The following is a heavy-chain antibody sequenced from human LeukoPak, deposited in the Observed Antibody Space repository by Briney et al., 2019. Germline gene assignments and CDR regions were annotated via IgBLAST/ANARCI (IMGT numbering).Heavy chain of an antibody. V-gene: IGHV3-33*06. CDR2: IWYDGSNK. CDR3: AKDPTGVAGSIFDY. CDR1: GFTFSSYG. J-gene: IGHJ4*02. Sequence: GGSLRLSCAAPGFTFSSYGMHWVRQAPGKGLEWVAVIWYDGSNKYYADSVKGRFTISRDNSKNTLYLQMNSLRAEDTAVYYCAKDPTGVAGSIFDYWGQGTLVTVSS. D-gene: IGHD6-19*01.